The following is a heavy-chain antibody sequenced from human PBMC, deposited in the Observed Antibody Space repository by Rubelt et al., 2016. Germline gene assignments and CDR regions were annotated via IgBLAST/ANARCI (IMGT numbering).Heavy chain of an antibody. Sequence: QVQLQESGPGLVKPSGTLSLTCAVSGGSISSSNWWSWVRQPPGKGLEWIGEIYHSGSTNYNPSPKRRVTILVEKDKNQFSRKLSSVTGADTAVYYCARDCGGDAGNWFGPWGQGTLVTVSS. CDR3: ARDCGGDAGNWFGP. D-gene: IGHD2-21*02. CDR2: IYHSGST. V-gene: IGHV4-4*02. CDR1: GGSISSSNW. J-gene: IGHJ5*02.